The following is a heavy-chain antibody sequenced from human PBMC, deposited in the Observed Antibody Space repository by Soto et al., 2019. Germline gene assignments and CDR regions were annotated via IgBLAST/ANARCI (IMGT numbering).Heavy chain of an antibody. D-gene: IGHD3-16*02. CDR3: ARVRTFGGVIVPGNWFDP. CDR1: GGSFSGYY. V-gene: IGHV4-34*01. Sequence: QVQLQQWGAGLLKPSETLSLTCAVYGGSFSGYYWSWIRQPPGKGLEWIGEINHSGSTNYNPSLKIRVTIAVDTSKNQFSLKLSSVTAADTAVYYCARVRTFGGVIVPGNWFDPWGQGTLVTVSS. CDR2: INHSGST. J-gene: IGHJ5*02.